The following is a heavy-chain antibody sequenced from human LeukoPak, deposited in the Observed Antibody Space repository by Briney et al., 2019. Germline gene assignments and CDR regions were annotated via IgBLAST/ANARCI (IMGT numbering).Heavy chain of an antibody. V-gene: IGHV4-39*01. CDR1: GGSICSSSYY. CDR2: IYYSGST. J-gene: IGHJ4*02. CDR3: ARRRARDYAFDY. D-gene: IGHD4-17*01. Sequence: PSETLSLTCTVSGGSICSSSYYWGSIRQPPGKGLEWIGSIYYSGSTYYNPSLKSRVTISVDTSKNQFSLKLSSVTAADTAVYYCARRRARDYAFDYWGQGTLVTVSS.